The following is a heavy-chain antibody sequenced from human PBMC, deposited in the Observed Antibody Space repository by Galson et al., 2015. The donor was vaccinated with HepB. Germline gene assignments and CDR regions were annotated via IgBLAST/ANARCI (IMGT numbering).Heavy chain of an antibody. D-gene: IGHD3-3*01. V-gene: IGHV3-21*01. CDR2: ISSSSSYI. CDR3: AREDDFWSASDY. J-gene: IGHJ4*02. Sequence: SLRLSCAASGFTFSSYSMNWVRQAPGKGLEWVSSISSSSSYIYYADSVKGRFTISRDNAKNSLYLQMNSLRAEDTAVYYCAREDDFWSASDYWGQGTLVTVSS. CDR1: GFTFSSYS.